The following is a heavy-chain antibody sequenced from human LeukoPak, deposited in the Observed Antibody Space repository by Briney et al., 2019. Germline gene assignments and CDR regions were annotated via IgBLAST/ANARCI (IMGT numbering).Heavy chain of an antibody. J-gene: IGHJ4*02. Sequence: GASVKVSCKASGGTFSSYAISWVRQAPGQGLEWIGGIIPIFGTANYAQKFQGRVTITADESTSTAYTELSSLRSEDTAVYYCARDNCGGDCYPSDWGQGTLVTVSS. D-gene: IGHD2-21*02. CDR3: ARDNCGGDCYPSD. V-gene: IGHV1-69*13. CDR1: GGTFSSYA. CDR2: IIPIFGTA.